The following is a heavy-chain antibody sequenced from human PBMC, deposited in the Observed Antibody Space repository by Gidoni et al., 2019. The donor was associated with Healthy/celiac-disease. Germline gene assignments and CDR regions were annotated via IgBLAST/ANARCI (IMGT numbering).Heavy chain of an antibody. Sequence: GRFTISRDNAKNSLYLQMNSLRAEDTAVYYCARDRSIAASGWGQGTLVTVSS. CDR3: ARDRSIAASG. D-gene: IGHD6-13*01. V-gene: IGHV3-11*06. J-gene: IGHJ4*02.